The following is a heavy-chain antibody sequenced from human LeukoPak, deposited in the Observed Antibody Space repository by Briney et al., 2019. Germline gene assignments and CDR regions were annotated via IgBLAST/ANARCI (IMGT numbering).Heavy chain of an antibody. Sequence: GASVKVSCKASGYTFTGYYMHWVRQAPGQGLEWMGWINPNSGDTNYAQKFQGRVTMTRDTSISIAYMELSRLRSDDTAVYYCARGAPMVFSKSTENNWFDPWGQGTLVTVSS. V-gene: IGHV1-2*02. CDR2: INPNSGDT. CDR3: ARGAPMVFSKSTENNWFDP. CDR1: GYTFTGYY. J-gene: IGHJ5*02. D-gene: IGHD3-10*01.